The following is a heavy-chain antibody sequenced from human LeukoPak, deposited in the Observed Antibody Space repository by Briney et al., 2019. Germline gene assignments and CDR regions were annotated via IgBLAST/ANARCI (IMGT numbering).Heavy chain of an antibody. CDR2: ISGSGGST. Sequence: GGSLRLSCAASGFTFSSYAMSWVRQAPGKGLEWVSAISGSGGSTYYADSVKGRFTISRDNSKNTLYLQMNSLRAEDTAMYYCARGDDSGYYDYFDYWGQGALVTVSS. D-gene: IGHD3-22*01. CDR1: GFTFSSYA. CDR3: ARGDDSGYYDYFDY. V-gene: IGHV3-23*01. J-gene: IGHJ4*02.